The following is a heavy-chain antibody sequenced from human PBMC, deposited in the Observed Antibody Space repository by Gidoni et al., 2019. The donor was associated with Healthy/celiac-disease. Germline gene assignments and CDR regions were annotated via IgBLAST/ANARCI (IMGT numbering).Heavy chain of an antibody. CDR2: IYYSGSP. V-gene: IGHV4-59*08. CDR1: GGSISSYY. J-gene: IGHJ3*02. Sequence: QAQLQESGPGLVKPSETLSLTRTVSGGSISSYYWSWIRQPPGKGLEWIGYIYYSGSPNYNPSLKSRVTLSVDTSKNQFSLRLGSVAAADPAVYYCARLLYAPFDAFDIWGQGTMVTVSS. D-gene: IGHD2-15*01. CDR3: ARLLYAPFDAFDI.